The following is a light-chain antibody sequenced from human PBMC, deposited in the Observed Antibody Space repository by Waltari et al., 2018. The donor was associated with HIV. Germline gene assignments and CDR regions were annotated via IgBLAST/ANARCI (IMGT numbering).Light chain of an antibody. CDR3: TSYAGSFKGVV. CDR2: EVT. CDR1: SSYVAGYEY. V-gene: IGLV2-8*01. Sequence: QSALTQSASASGSPGQTVTTSCTRSSSYVAGYEYGSWYQQQPCKALKDVISEVTKRPSGVPDRFSGSKSGNTASLTVSGLQAEEEADYFCTSYAGSFKGVVFGGGTKLTVL. J-gene: IGLJ2*01.